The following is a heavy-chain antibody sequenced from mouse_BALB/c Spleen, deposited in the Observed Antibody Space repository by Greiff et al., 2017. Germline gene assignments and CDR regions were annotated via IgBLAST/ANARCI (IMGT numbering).Heavy chain of an antibody. V-gene: IGHV2-4-1*01. J-gene: IGHJ1*01. D-gene: IGHD2-1*01. CDR1: GFSLTSYG. CDR3: ARNYGNYWYFDV. Sequence: QVQLQQSGPGLVQPSQSLSITCTVSGFSLTSYGVHWVRQSPGKGLEWLGVIWSGGSTDYNAAFISRLSISKDNSKSQVFFKMNSLQADDTAIYYCARNYGNYWYFDVWGAGTTVTVSS. CDR2: IWSGGST.